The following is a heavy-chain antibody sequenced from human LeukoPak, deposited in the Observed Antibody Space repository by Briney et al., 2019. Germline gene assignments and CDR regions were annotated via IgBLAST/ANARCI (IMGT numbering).Heavy chain of an antibody. CDR2: ISSSGGDT. D-gene: IGHD5-24*01. CDR3: ARAPSRDGYNYLFNY. J-gene: IGHJ4*02. Sequence: GGSLRLSCAASGFTFRSYAMSWVRQAPGKGLEWVSGISSSGGDTYYADSVKGRFTISKDKSKNTLYLQMNSLRAEDTAIYYCARAPSRDGYNYLFNYWGQGTLVTVSP. CDR1: GFTFRSYA. V-gene: IGHV3-23*01.